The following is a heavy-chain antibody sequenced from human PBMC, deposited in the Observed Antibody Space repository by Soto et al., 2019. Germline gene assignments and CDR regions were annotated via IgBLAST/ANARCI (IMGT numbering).Heavy chain of an antibody. Sequence: QLQLQESGPGLVKPSQTLSLTCTVSGGSISSGDYFWSWIRQPPGKGLEWIGYSSYSGSTYYNPSLKSRVTISVDTSKNQSSLKLTSVTAADTAVYYCARDGGNWFDPWGQGTLVTVSS. D-gene: IGHD3-10*01. CDR3: ARDGGNWFDP. V-gene: IGHV4-30-4*01. CDR2: SSYSGST. J-gene: IGHJ5*02. CDR1: GGSISSGDYF.